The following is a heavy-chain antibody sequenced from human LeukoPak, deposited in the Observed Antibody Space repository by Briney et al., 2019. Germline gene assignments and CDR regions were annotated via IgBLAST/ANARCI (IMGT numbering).Heavy chain of an antibody. D-gene: IGHD4-11*01. Sequence: SVTVSCKASGGTFSSYAISWVRQAPGQGLEWMGRIHPIFGTANYAQKFQGRVTITTDESTSTAYMELSSLRSEDTAVYYCARDGDSNYGYYYYMDVWGKGTTVTVSS. CDR3: ARDGDSNYGYYYYMDV. J-gene: IGHJ6*03. CDR2: IHPIFGTA. V-gene: IGHV1-69*05. CDR1: GGTFSSYA.